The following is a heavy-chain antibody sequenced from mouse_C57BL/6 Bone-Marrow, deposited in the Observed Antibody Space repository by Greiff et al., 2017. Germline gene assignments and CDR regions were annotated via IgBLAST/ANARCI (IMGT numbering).Heavy chain of an antibody. CDR2: IDPNSGGT. V-gene: IGHV1-72*01. CDR3: AREEAQATDFAY. J-gene: IGHJ3*01. D-gene: IGHD3-2*02. Sequence: QVQLQQSGAELVKPGASVKLSCKASGYTFTSYCMHWVKQRPGRGLEWIGRIDPNSGGTKYNEKFKSKAPPTVDKPSSTAYMQLSSLTSEDSAVYYCAREEAQATDFAYWGQGTLVTVSA. CDR1: GYTFTSYC.